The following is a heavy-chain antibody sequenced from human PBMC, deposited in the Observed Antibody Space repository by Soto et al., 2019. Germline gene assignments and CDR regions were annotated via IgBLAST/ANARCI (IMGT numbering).Heavy chain of an antibody. CDR2: IWYDGSNK. Sequence: TGGSLRLSCAASGFTFSSYGMHWVRQAPGKGLEWVAVIWYDGSNKYYADSVKGRFTISRDNSKNTLYLQMNSLRAEDTAVYYCARDPPKRGYSYGTGYFDYWGQGTLVTVSS. CDR1: GFTFSSYG. D-gene: IGHD5-18*01. V-gene: IGHV3-33*01. CDR3: ARDPPKRGYSYGTGYFDY. J-gene: IGHJ4*02.